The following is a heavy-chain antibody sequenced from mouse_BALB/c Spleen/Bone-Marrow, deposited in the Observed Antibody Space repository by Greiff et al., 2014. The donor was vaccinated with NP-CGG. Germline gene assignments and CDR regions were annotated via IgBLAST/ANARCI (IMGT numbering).Heavy chain of an antibody. CDR2: IDPANGNT. Sequence: EVQVVESGAELVKPGASVKSSCTASGFNIKDTYMHWVRQRPEQGLEWIGRIDPANGNTKYDPKFQGKATITADTSSNTAYLQLSSLTSEDTAVYYCASYYYGRSSFTYWGQGTLVTVSA. CDR1: GFNIKDTY. CDR3: ASYYYGRSSFTY. J-gene: IGHJ3*01. V-gene: IGHV14-3*02. D-gene: IGHD1-1*01.